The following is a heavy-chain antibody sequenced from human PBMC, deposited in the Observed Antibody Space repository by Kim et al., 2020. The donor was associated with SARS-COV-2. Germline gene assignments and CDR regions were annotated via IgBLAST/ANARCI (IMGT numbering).Heavy chain of an antibody. CDR2: RDGSDE. J-gene: IGHJ4*02. CDR3: ANYIY. V-gene: IGHV3-7*01. D-gene: IGHD3-10*01. Sequence: RDGSDEDYGDAVKGRFTIARDNAKNSLYLKMSSLRAEDTAIYYCANYIYWGQGTRVTVSS.